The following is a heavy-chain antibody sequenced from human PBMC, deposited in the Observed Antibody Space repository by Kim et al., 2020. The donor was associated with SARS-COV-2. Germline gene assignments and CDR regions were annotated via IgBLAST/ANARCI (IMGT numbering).Heavy chain of an antibody. J-gene: IGHJ4*02. D-gene: IGHD1-1*01. V-gene: IGHV3-74*01. Sequence: SKTNNEDSVKGRFTISRDNAKNTVYRQMNSLRVEDSAMYYCASSTGRTIYWGQGTLVTVSS. CDR3: ASSTGRTIY. CDR2: SKT.